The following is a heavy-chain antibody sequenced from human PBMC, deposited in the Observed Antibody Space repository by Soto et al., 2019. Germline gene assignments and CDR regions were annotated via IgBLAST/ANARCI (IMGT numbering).Heavy chain of an antibody. J-gene: IGHJ3*02. Sequence: QVQLVQSGAEVKKPGSSVKVSCKASGGTFSSYTISWVRQAPGQGLEWMGRIIPILGIANYAQKFQGRVTITADKSTSTAYMELSSLRSEDTAVYYCARDRHSSSPHPDAFDIWGQGTMVTVSS. CDR3: ARDRHSSSPHPDAFDI. D-gene: IGHD6-6*01. V-gene: IGHV1-69*08. CDR2: IIPILGIA. CDR1: GGTFSSYT.